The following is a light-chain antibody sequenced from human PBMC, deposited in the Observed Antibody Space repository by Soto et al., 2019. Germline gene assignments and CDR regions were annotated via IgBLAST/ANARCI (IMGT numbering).Light chain of an antibody. V-gene: IGLV8-61*01. CDR2: STN. J-gene: IGLJ2*01. CDR1: SGSVSTTYY. CDR3: MLYMGGGLVV. Sequence: QTVVTQEPSFSVSPGGTVTLTCGLTSGSVSTTYYPSWYQQTPGQAPRTPIYSTNIRSSGVPDRFSGSNLGNKAALTITGAQADDESDYHCMLYMGGGLVVFGGGTKQTVL.